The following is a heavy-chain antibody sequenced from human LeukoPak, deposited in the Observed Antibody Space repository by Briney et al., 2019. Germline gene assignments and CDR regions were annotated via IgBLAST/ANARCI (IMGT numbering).Heavy chain of an antibody. D-gene: IGHD3-10*01. Sequence: GGSLRLSCAASGFTFSSYSMNWVRQAPGKGLEWVSSISSSSSYIYYAYSVKGRFTISRDNAKNSLYLQMNSLRAEETAVYYCARDIRYYGSGSYIDYWGQGTLVTVSS. CDR2: ISSSSSYI. J-gene: IGHJ4*02. V-gene: IGHV3-21*01. CDR1: GFTFSSYS. CDR3: ARDIRYYGSGSYIDY.